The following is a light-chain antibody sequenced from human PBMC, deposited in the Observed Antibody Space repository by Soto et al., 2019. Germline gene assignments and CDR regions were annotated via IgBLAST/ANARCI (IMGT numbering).Light chain of an antibody. CDR3: QQSYSTPRT. Sequence: DIQMTQSPSSLSASVGDRVTITCRASQSISNYLNWYQQKPGKAPKFLIYAASSLQSGVPSRFSGRGSGTDFTLTISSLQPEDFAICYCQQSYSTPRTFGGGTKVEIK. CDR1: QSISNY. J-gene: IGKJ4*01. V-gene: IGKV1-39*01. CDR2: AAS.